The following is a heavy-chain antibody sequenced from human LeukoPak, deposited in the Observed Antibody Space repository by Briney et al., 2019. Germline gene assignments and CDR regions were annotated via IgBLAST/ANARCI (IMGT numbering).Heavy chain of an antibody. D-gene: IGHD3-22*01. CDR3: ARYWGPYDNSGAYFDY. V-gene: IGHV4-39*01. Sequence: SETLSLTCTVSGDAISSSSYYWVWLRQPPGKGLEWIATIYYSGSTYYNPSLKSRVTISVDTSKNQFSLKLSSVTAADTAMYYCARYWGPYDNSGAYFDYWGQGTLVTVSS. CDR1: GDAISSSSYY. CDR2: IYYSGST. J-gene: IGHJ4*02.